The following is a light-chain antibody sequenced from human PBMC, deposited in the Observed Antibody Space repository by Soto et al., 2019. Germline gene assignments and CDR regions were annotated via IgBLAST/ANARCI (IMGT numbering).Light chain of an antibody. CDR3: QHLNSYPIT. V-gene: IGKV1-9*01. CDR1: QGISTY. CDR2: AAS. J-gene: IGKJ5*01. Sequence: IQLTQSPSSLSASVGDRVTITCRASQGISTYLAWYQQKPGKAPNLLIYAASTLQSGVPSRFSGGGSGTDFTLTISSLQPEDFATYYCQHLNSYPITFGQGTRLEIK.